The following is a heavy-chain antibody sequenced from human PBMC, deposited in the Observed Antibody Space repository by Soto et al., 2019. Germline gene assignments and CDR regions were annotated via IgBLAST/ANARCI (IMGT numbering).Heavy chain of an antibody. CDR1: GGSFSGYY. Sequence: PSGTLSLTCAVYGGSFSGYYLSWSRQPPGKGLEWIVEINHSGITNYNPSLKSRVTISVDTSKNQFSLKLSSVTAADTAVYYCARGSVVVVTDAPTGGSDYYGMDVWGQGTTVTVS. V-gene: IGHV4-34*01. CDR2: INHSGIT. J-gene: IGHJ6*02. D-gene: IGHD2-2*01. CDR3: ARGSVVVVTDAPTGGSDYYGMDV.